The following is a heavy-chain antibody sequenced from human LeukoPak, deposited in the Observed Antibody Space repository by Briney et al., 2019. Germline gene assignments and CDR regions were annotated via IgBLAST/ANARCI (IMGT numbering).Heavy chain of an antibody. CDR3: TKDRQGPNQYHMDV. Sequence: GSLRLSCAASGFTFSSLWMSWVRQAPGRGPEWVANINQDGGTTYYVASEKGRFTISRDNAKNSLSLQMSSLRAEDTAVYYCTKDRQGPNQYHMDVWGKGTTVTVSS. CDR2: INQDGGTT. CDR1: GFTFSSLW. V-gene: IGHV3-7*01. J-gene: IGHJ6*03.